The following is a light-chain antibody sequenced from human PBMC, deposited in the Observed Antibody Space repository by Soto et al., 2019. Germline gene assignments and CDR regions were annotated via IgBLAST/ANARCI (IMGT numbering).Light chain of an antibody. CDR1: QDISNW. CDR3: QQARRFPIT. V-gene: IGKV1-12*01. CDR2: AAS. Sequence: DIQMTRSPSSVSASVGYSVTISCRASQDISNWLAWYQQKPGEAPKFLIYAASNLQSGVPSKFSVSGSGTDFTLTISSLQPEDFAVYYCQQARRFPITFGQGTRLEIK. J-gene: IGKJ5*01.